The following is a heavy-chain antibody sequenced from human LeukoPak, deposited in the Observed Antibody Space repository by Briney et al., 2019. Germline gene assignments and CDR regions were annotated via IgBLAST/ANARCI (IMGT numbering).Heavy chain of an antibody. CDR3: ARALKHPYNTYYYDSSGGAYYFDY. D-gene: IGHD3-22*01. J-gene: IGHJ4*02. CDR2: IIPIFGTA. CDR1: GGTFSSYA. Sequence: SVKVSCKASGGTFSSYAISWARQAPGQGLEWMGGIIPIFGTANYAQKFQGRVTITADKSTSTAYMELSSLRSEDTAVYYCARALKHPYNTYYYDSSGGAYYFDYWGQGTLVTVSS. V-gene: IGHV1-69*06.